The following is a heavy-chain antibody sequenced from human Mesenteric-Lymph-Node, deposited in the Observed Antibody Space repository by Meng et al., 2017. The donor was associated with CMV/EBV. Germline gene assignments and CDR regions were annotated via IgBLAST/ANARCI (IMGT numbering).Heavy chain of an antibody. Sequence: GESLKISCAASRFTFSDYAMHWVRQAPGKGLEWVTIISDDGSNKNYADSVKGRFTISRDNSKNTLYLQMNSLRAEDTAVYYCAKDHGTGWPPGVLDYWGQGTLVTVSS. CDR1: RFTFSDYA. CDR2: ISDDGSNK. V-gene: IGHV3-30*07. D-gene: IGHD6-19*01. J-gene: IGHJ4*02. CDR3: AKDHGTGWPPGVLDY.